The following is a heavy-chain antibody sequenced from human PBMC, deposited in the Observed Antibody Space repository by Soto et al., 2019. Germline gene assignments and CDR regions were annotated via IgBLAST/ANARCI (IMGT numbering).Heavy chain of an antibody. Sequence: QVQLVQSGTEMKKPGASVKVSCKASGYTFTNYSMNWVRQATGQGLEWVGWVNPYSGNAGSAQKFQGRVTMTSNTSISTAYMELSSLRSEDTAVYYCARGRHMVGVTVAAYWGQGTLVTVSS. CDR2: VNPYSGNA. CDR1: GYTFTNYS. CDR3: ARGRHMVGVTVAAY. D-gene: IGHD1-26*01. J-gene: IGHJ4*02. V-gene: IGHV1-8*01.